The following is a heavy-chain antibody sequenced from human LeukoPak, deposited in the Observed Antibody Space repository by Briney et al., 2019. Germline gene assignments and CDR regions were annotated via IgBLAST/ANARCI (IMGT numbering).Heavy chain of an antibody. J-gene: IGHJ4*02. D-gene: IGHD4/OR15-4a*01. CDR2: FHFSGST. CDR1: GASVTMGSYY. CDR3: ARPFQDYGKGTFFYFFDF. Sequence: PSETLSLTCSVSGASVTMGSYYWAWIRQPPGKGLEWIGTFHFSGSTYYNPSLKSRVTISVDTSKNSVSLMLRSVTAADTAVYFCARPFQDYGKGTFFYFFDFWGQGILVTVSS. V-gene: IGHV4-39*01.